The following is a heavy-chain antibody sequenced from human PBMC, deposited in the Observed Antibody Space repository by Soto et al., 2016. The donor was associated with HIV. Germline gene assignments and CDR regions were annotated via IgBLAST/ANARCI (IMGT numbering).Heavy chain of an antibody. V-gene: IGHV1-69-2*01. Sequence: EVQLVQSGAEVKKPGATVKISCKVSGYIFTDYYIHWVQQAPGKGLEWMGFIDPEDGETLYAEKFQGRVTITADTSIDTVYMELSNLRSGDSAVYYCARDDYDDYAFDFWGQGLPGPPSPQ. J-gene: IGHJ4*02. D-gene: IGHD4-17*01. CDR3: ARDDYDDYAFDF. CDR2: IDPEDGET. CDR1: GYIFTDYY.